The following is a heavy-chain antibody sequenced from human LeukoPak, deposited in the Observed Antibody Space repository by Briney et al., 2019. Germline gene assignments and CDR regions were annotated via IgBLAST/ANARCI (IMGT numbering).Heavy chain of an antibody. Sequence: GASVKVSCKASGYTFTSYGISWVRQAPGQGLEWMGWISAYNGNTNYAQKLQGRVTMTTDTSTSTAYMELRSLRSDDTAVYYCARTWWSSGGIDSPRSYWYFDLWGRGTLVTVSS. D-gene: IGHD2-15*01. CDR1: GYTFTSYG. J-gene: IGHJ2*01. CDR2: ISAYNGNT. CDR3: ARTWWSSGGIDSPRSYWYFDL. V-gene: IGHV1-18*01.